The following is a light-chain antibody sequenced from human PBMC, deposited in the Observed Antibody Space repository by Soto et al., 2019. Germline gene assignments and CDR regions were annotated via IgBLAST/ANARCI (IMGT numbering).Light chain of an antibody. CDR2: KAS. Sequence: VIWVTQSKSLLSASTGDRVTISCRMSQGISSYLAWYQQRPGKAPKLLIYKASTLKSGVPSGFSGSGSGTEFTLTISSLQPDDFATYYCQHYNSYSEAFGQGTK. V-gene: IGKV1D-8*03. CDR1: QGISSY. CDR3: QHYNSYSEA. J-gene: IGKJ1*01.